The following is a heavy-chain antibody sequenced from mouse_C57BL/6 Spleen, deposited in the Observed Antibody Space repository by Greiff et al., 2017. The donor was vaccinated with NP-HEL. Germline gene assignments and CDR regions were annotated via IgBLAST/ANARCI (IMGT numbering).Heavy chain of an antibody. Sequence: QVQLQQSGAELARPGASVKLSCKASGYTFTSYGISWVKQRTGQGLEWIGEIYPRSGNTYYNEKFKGKATLTADKSSSTAYMELRSLTSEDPAVYFGARETGTGVYYLDYGGQGTTLTVSS. CDR1: GYTFTSYG. CDR2: IYPRSGNT. CDR3: ARETGTGVYYLDY. D-gene: IGHD4-1*01. V-gene: IGHV1-81*01. J-gene: IGHJ2*01.